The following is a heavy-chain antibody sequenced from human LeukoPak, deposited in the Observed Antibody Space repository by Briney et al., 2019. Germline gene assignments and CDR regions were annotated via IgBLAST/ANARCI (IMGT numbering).Heavy chain of an antibody. Sequence: PVGSPRLSCAASGFTFSSYGMHWVRQAPGKGLEWVAFIRYDGCNKYYADSVKGRFTISRDNSKNTLYLQMNSLRAEDTAVYYCAKDRGYSYGSPDYWGQGTLVTVS. V-gene: IGHV3-30*02. D-gene: IGHD5-18*01. CDR3: AKDRGYSYGSPDY. CDR1: GFTFSSYG. J-gene: IGHJ4*02. CDR2: IRYDGCNK.